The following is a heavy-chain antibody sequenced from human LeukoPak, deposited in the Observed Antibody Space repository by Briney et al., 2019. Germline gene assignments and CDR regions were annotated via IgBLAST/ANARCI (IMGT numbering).Heavy chain of an antibody. Sequence: GASVKVSCKLSGYTLTEFSMHWVRQAPGKGLEWMGGSDPEDGETIYAQKFQGRVIMTEDTSTDTAYMELSSLKASDNAMYYCARMGSRGKVEPTFYYFDYWGQGTLVTVSS. V-gene: IGHV1-24*01. CDR2: SDPEDGET. CDR1: GYTLTEFS. CDR3: ARMGSRGKVEPTFYYFDY. J-gene: IGHJ4*02. D-gene: IGHD2/OR15-2a*01.